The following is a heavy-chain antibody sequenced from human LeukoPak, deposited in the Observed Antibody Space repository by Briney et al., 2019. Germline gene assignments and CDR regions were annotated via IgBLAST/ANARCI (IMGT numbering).Heavy chain of an antibody. CDR1: GGSISSYY. D-gene: IGHD3-22*01. Sequence: SETLSPTCTVSGGSISSYYGGWIRQPPGKGLEWIGYIYYSGSTGYNPSLKSRVTISVDTSKNQFSLKLSSVTAADTAVYYCARSYDSRGYFYYGMDVWGQGTTVTVSS. CDR2: IYYSGST. V-gene: IGHV4-59*01. CDR3: ARSYDSRGYFYYGMDV. J-gene: IGHJ6*02.